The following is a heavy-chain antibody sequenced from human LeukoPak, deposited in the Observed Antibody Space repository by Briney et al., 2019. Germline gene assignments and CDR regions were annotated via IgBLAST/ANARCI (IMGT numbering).Heavy chain of an antibody. Sequence: PGRSLRLSCAASGFTFSNYGMHWVRQAPGKGLEWVAVIWYDGSNKYYADSVKGRFTISRDNSKNTLYLQMNSLRAEDTAVYYCAKDINWYGDYWGQGTLVTVSS. D-gene: IGHD1-1*01. V-gene: IGHV3-33*06. CDR3: AKDINWYGDY. CDR2: IWYDGSNK. J-gene: IGHJ4*02. CDR1: GFTFSNYG.